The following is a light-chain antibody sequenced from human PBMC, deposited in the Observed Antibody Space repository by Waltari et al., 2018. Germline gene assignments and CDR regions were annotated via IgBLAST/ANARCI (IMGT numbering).Light chain of an antibody. CDR2: GAS. CDR3: QHYLRLPVT. Sequence: ELVLTQSPGTLSLSLGERATLSRRPSQSVSRALTWYQQKPGQAPRLLIYGASTRAPGIPDRFRGSGSGTDFSLTISRLEPDDFAVYYCQHYLRLPVTFGQGTTVEV. CDR1: QSVSRA. V-gene: IGKV3-20*01. J-gene: IGKJ1*01.